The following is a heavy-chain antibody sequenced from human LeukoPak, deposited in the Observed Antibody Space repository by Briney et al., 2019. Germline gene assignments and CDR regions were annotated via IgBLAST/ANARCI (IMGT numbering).Heavy chain of an antibody. CDR2: TNPNTGDT. CDR3: ARGGTTYGECCRFDY. V-gene: IGHV1-2*02. Sequence: ASVKVSCKASGYTFTGYYMHWVRQAPGQGLEWMGWTNPNTGDTDYAQNFQGRVTMTRDTFVTTVYMEVNSLRSDDTAVYYCARGGTTYGECCRFDYWGQGTLVTVSS. J-gene: IGHJ4*02. D-gene: IGHD2-8*01. CDR1: GYTFTGYY.